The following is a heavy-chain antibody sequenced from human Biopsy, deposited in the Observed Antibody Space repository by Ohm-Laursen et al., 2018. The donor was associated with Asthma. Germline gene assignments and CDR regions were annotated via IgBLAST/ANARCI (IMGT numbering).Heavy chain of an antibody. CDR3: VRDGTDDAFDI. CDR2: ISKDASTQ. D-gene: IGHD1-1*01. Sequence: SLRLSRAASGFSFSNFANHWVRQAPRKGLEWVGVISKDASTQDYADSVKGRFTMARDNSKNTLDLQMNSLREEDTAVYYCVRDGTDDAFDIWGQGTVVSVSS. CDR1: GFSFSNFA. V-gene: IGHV3-30*01. J-gene: IGHJ3*02.